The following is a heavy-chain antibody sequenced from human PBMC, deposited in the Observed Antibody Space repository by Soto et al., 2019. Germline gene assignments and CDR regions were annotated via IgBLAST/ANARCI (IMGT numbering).Heavy chain of an antibody. CDR2: IYYSGST. J-gene: IGHJ4*02. Sequence: QVQLQESGPGLVKPSETLSLTCTVSGGSISSYYWHWIRQSPGKGLEWIGYIYYSGSTNYNPSLKSRVTISLDTSTHQFSLNLRSVTAADTAVYYCARESGYERYFDYWGLGTLVTVSS. CDR3: ARESGYERYFDY. D-gene: IGHD5-12*01. CDR1: GGSISSYY. V-gene: IGHV4-59*01.